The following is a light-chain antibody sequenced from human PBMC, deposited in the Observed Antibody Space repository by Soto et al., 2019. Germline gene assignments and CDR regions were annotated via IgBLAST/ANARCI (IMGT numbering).Light chain of an antibody. CDR1: QSISSW. Sequence: DLQMTQSPSTLSASVGDILTITCRASQSISSWLAWYPQKPGKAPKLLIYDASSLESGVPSRFSGSGSGTDFTLTISSLQPEDFATYYCQQSYSTPQTFGQGTKV. CDR2: DAS. J-gene: IGKJ1*01. V-gene: IGKV1-39*01. CDR3: QQSYSTPQT.